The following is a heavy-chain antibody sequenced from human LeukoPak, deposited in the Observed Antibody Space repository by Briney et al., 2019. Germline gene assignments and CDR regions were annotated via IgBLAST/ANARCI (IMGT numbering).Heavy chain of an antibody. J-gene: IGHJ4*02. CDR1: GGTFSSYA. CDR2: IIPIFGTA. CDR3: ASDYMAYYYGSGTYFDY. D-gene: IGHD3-10*01. Sequence: GASVKVSCKASGGTFSSYAISWVRQAPGQGLEWMGGIIPIFGTANYAQKFQGRVTITADESTSTAYMELSSLRSEDTAVYYCASDYMAYYYGSGTYFDYWGQGTLVTVSS. V-gene: IGHV1-69*13.